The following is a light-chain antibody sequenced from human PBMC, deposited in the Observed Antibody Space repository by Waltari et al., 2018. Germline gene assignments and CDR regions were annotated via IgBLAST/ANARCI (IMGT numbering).Light chain of an antibody. CDR3: QQRSNWPALT. J-gene: IGKJ4*01. CDR1: QSVSSY. Sequence: DIVMTQSPATLSLSPGERATLSCRASQSVSSYLAWYQQKPGQAPRLLIYAASTRATGIPARCSGSGSGPDFTLSISSLEPEDFAVYYCQQRSNWPALTFGGVTKVEIK. V-gene: IGKV3-11*01. CDR2: AAS.